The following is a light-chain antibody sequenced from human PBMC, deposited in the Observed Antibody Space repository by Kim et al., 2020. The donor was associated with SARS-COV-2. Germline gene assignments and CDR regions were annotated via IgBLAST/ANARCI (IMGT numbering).Light chain of an antibody. J-gene: IGLJ2*01. Sequence: QSALTQPASVSGSPGQSITISCTGTSSDVGGYNYVSWYQQHPGKAPKLMIYDVSKRPSGVSNRFSGSKSGNTASLTISGLQAEGEADYYCSSYTSSSVVFGGGTQLTVL. V-gene: IGLV2-14*01. CDR3: SSYTSSSVV. CDR2: DVS. CDR1: SSDVGGYNY.